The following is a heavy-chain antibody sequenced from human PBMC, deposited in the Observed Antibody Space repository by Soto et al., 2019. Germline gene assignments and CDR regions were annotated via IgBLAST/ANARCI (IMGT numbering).Heavy chain of an antibody. Sequence: GGSLRLSCAASGFTFSRFELHWVRQAPGKGLEWISYISSSGSTAYYASSVEGRFTISRDNANNSVYLQMNSLRAEDTAVYYCARDRRVSLYYDSSGYYGAFDIWGQGTMVTVSS. CDR1: GFTFSRFE. J-gene: IGHJ3*02. CDR3: ARDRRVSLYYDSSGYYGAFDI. CDR2: ISSSGSTA. V-gene: IGHV3-48*03. D-gene: IGHD3-22*01.